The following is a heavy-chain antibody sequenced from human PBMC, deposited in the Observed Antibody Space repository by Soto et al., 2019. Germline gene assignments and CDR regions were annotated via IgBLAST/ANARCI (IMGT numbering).Heavy chain of an antibody. CDR3: ARPRPYCGGDCPDS. J-gene: IGHJ4*02. CDR1: GFTFSSYW. Sequence: EVQLVESGGGLVQPGGSLRLSCAASGFTFSSYWMHWVRQAPGKGLVWVSRIISDGSSTSYADSVKGRFTISRDNAKNTLYLQMNSLRAEDTAVYYCARPRPYCGGDCPDSWGQGTLVTVSS. CDR2: IISDGSST. V-gene: IGHV3-74*01. D-gene: IGHD2-21*02.